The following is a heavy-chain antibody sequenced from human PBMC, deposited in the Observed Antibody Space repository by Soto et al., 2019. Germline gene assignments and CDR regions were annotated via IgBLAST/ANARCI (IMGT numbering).Heavy chain of an antibody. Sequence: LRLSCAAPGFTFSSYGMHWVRQAPGKGLEWVAVISYDGSNKYYADSVKGRLSISRDNSKNTLYLQMNSLRAEDTAVYYCAKQLGYCSSTSCRDYYYGMDVWGQGTTVTVSS. CDR1: GFTFSSYG. CDR3: AKQLGYCSSTSCRDYYYGMDV. V-gene: IGHV3-30*18. CDR2: ISYDGSNK. J-gene: IGHJ6*02. D-gene: IGHD2-2*01.